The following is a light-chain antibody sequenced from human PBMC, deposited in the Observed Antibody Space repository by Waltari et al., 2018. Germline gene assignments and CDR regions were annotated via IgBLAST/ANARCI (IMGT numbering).Light chain of an antibody. CDR1: RGDVGSSIY. CDR2: DVG. J-gene: IGLJ3*02. CDR3: SSYTTSKTWV. V-gene: IGLV2-14*03. Sequence: QSALTQPASVSGSPGQSVIISCTGSRGDVGSSIYVSWYQQRPGKTPKVIIYDVGVRPSGISNRFSGSKSDNTASLTISGLQAEDEADYFCSSYTTSKTWVFGGGTRVIVL.